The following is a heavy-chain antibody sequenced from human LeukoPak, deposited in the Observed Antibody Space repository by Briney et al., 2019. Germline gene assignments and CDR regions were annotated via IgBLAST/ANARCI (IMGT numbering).Heavy chain of an antibody. D-gene: IGHD2-2*01. CDR1: GFTFSSYA. Sequence: GGSLRLSCAVSGFTFSSYAMSWVRQAPGKVLEWVSAISGSGGSTYYADSVKGRFTISRDNSKNTLYLQMNSLRAEDTAVYYCAKESGDCSSTSCYAGLGDYWGQGTLVTVSS. CDR3: AKESGDCSSTSCYAGLGDY. J-gene: IGHJ4*02. CDR2: ISGSGGST. V-gene: IGHV3-23*01.